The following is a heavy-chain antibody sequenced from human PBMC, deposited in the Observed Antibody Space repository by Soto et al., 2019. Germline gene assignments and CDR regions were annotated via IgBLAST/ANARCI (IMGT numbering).Heavy chain of an antibody. V-gene: IGHV3-9*01. J-gene: IGHJ1*01. Sequence: LRLSCTASGFTFDDYAMHWVRQVPWKGLEWVSGINWNSGSIGYADSVKGRFAISRDNAKNSLHLQMNSLRAEDTAFYYCVKDESINWYSGHFRHWGQGTLVTVSS. D-gene: IGHD6-13*01. CDR2: INWNSGSI. CDR3: VKDESINWYSGHFRH. CDR1: GFTFDDYA.